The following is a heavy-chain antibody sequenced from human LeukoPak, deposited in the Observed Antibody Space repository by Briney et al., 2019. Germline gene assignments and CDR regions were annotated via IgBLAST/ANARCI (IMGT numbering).Heavy chain of an antibody. D-gene: IGHD6-19*01. Sequence: ASVKVSCKVSGYTLTELSMHWVRQAPGKGLEWVSLISWDGGSTYYADSVKGRFTISRDNSKNSLYLQMNSLRTEDTALYYCAKDGGTVAGTFDYWGQGTLVTVSS. CDR1: GYTLTELS. CDR3: AKDGGTVAGTFDY. CDR2: ISWDGGST. V-gene: IGHV3-43*01. J-gene: IGHJ4*02.